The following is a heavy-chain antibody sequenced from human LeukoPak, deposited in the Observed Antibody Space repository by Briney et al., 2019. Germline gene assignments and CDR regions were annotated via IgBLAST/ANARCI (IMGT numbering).Heavy chain of an antibody. CDR3: ARDWGAASLWDY. V-gene: IGHV3-7*05. D-gene: IGHD6-6*01. Sequence: GGPLRLSCASSGFTFSNYWMSWVRQAPGKGLEWVANIKEDGREKDYVVSVKGRFTISRDNAKNSLYLQMNSLRAEDTAIYYCARDWGAASLWDYWGQGTLVTVPS. CDR2: IKEDGREK. J-gene: IGHJ4*02. CDR1: GFTFSNYW.